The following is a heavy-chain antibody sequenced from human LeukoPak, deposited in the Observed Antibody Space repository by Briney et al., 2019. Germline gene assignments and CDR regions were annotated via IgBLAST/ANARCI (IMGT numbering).Heavy chain of an antibody. V-gene: IGHV1-2*02. CDR1: GHTFSDHY. D-gene: IGHD4-17*01. J-gene: IGHJ4*02. Sequence: ASVKLSCKASGHTFSDHYMQWVRQAPGQGFEWLGWINPNSGGTSYARKFRGRVTMTRDMSLSTAYMELSRLTYDDTAVYYCARGALDPETVTNYFEYWAQGTLVTVSS. CDR2: INPNSGGT. CDR3: ARGALDPETVTNYFEY.